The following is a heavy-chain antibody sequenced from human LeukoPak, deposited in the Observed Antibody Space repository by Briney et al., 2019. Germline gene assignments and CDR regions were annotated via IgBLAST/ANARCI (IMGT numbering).Heavy chain of an antibody. CDR1: GGSISSSSYY. CDR2: INYSGIT. V-gene: IGHV4-39*01. D-gene: IGHD1-7*01. CDR3: ARRKTGTMEDY. J-gene: IGHJ4*02. Sequence: SETLSLTCAVSGGSISSSSYYWGWVRQPPGKGLEWIGTINYSGITYYNPSLKSRVTISVDTSKSQFSLKLSSVTAADTAVYYCARRKTGTMEDYWGQGTLVTVSS.